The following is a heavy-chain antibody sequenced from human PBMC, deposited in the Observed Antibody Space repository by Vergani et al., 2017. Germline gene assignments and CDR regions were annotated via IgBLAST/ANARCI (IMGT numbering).Heavy chain of an antibody. CDR2: VYYTGST. J-gene: IGHJ5*02. D-gene: IGHD2/OR15-2a*01. Sequence: QVQLQESGPGLVKPSETLSLTCTVSGAAIKDFYWSWFRQPPGKGLEWIGYVYYTGSTTYNPSLMSRVTISVDTSNNQYSLRMTSLTAADTAIYYCARERDLYCRSTTSCHNWFDPWGQGSLVTVSS. CDR1: GAAIKDFY. CDR3: ARERDLYCRSTTSCHNWFDP. V-gene: IGHV4-59*01.